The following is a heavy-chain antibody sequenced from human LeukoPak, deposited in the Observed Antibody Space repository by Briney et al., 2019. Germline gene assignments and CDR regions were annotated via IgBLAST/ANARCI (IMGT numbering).Heavy chain of an antibody. D-gene: IGHD2-2*01. CDR3: VKGMVVVPTAPLDY. CDR1: GFIFSSHA. CDR2: ISSNGGST. J-gene: IGHJ4*02. V-gene: IGHV3-64D*09. Sequence: PGGSLRLSCSASGFIFSSHAMHWVRQAPGKGLEYVSAISSNGGSTYHADSVKGRFTISRDNSKNTLYLQMSSLRTEDTAVYYCVKGMVVVPTAPLDYWGQGALVIVSS.